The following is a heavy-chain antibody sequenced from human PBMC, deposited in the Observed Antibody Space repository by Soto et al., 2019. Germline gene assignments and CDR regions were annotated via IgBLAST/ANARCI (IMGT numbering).Heavy chain of an antibody. Sequence: EVQLLESGGGLARPGGSLRLSCVAYGFIFRDNGMTWVRQAPGKGLEWVATISASGGNIEYTDSLKGRFTISRDNSKNTVYLQLNGLTAGDTAIYYCAKVAGGLGYFDLWGRGTLVTVSS. V-gene: IGHV3-23*01. J-gene: IGHJ2*01. CDR2: ISASGGNI. CDR1: GFIFRDNG. CDR3: AKVAGGLGYFDL. D-gene: IGHD3-16*01.